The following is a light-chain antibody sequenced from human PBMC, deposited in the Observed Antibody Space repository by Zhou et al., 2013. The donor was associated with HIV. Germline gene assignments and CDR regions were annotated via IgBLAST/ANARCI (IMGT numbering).Light chain of an antibody. CDR1: QSVNTN. Sequence: EIVMTQSPATLSVSPGERATLSCRASQSVNTNVAWYQQTRGRPPRLLIYDASKRAAGLPARFTGSGSETDFTLTISSLQSEDFAVYYCQQYLEWPPAWTFGQGTKVEIK. CDR2: DAS. J-gene: IGKJ1*01. CDR3: QQYLEWPPAWT. V-gene: IGKV3-15*01.